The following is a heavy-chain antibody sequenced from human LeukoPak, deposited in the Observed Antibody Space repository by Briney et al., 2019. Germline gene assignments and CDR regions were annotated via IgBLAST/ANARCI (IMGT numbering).Heavy chain of an antibody. Sequence: GGSLRLSCTVSGFTFTNYWMSWVRQAPGKGLEWVANIKQDGSEKYYVDSVKGRFTISRDNAKNSLYLQMNSLRAEDTAVYYCARDEGGSYYYFRGQGTLVTVSS. CDR3: ARDEGGSYYYF. V-gene: IGHV3-7*01. D-gene: IGHD1-26*01. CDR1: GFTFTNYW. CDR2: IKQDGSEK. J-gene: IGHJ4*02.